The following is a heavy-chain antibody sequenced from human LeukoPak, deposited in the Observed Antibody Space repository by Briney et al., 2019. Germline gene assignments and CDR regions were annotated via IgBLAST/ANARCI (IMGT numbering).Heavy chain of an antibody. CDR2: INPNSGGT. CDR3: AREGDYYYGMDV. V-gene: IGHV1-2*04. Sequence: ASVKVSCKASGYTFTSYGISWVRQAPGQGLEWMGWINPNSGGTNYAQKFQGWVTMTRDTSISTAYMELSRLRSDDTAVYYCAREGDYYYGMDVWGQGTTVTVSS. J-gene: IGHJ6*02. CDR1: GYTFTSYG.